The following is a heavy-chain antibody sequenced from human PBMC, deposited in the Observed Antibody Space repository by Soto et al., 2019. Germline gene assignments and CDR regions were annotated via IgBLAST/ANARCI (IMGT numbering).Heavy chain of an antibody. D-gene: IGHD6-19*01. CDR1: GFNFNQYW. V-gene: IGHV3-7*01. Sequence: PGGSLRLSCSASGFNFNQYWMSWVRQAPGKGLEWVANVKQDGGEKNYVASVRGRFTISRDNTKNSLYLQMDSLRVEDTALYYCASGGGWSFDHWGQGTLVTVSS. CDR3: ASGGGWSFDH. CDR2: VKQDGGEK. J-gene: IGHJ4*02.